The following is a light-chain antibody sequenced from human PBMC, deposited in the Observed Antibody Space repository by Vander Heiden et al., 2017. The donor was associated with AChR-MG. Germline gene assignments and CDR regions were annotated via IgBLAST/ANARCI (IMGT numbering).Light chain of an antibody. V-gene: IGLV4-69*01. CDR3: QTWGTGIWV. J-gene: IGLJ3*02. CDR2: VSSDGNQ. CDR1: SGHSRLV. Sequence: QLVLTQSPSASASLGASVKPTCTLSSGHSRLVIVWLQQQPEKVPRYLMKVSSDGNQTKGDGVPDRFSGSSSWSERYLTISGLQSEDEADYYCQTWGTGIWVFGGGTKLTVL.